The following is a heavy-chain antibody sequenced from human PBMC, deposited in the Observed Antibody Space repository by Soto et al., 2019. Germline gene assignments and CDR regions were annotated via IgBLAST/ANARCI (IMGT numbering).Heavy chain of an antibody. J-gene: IGHJ5*02. CDR2: ISGSGGST. D-gene: IGHD6-19*01. CDR3: AKESGIAVAGLTWFDP. Sequence: GGSLRLSCAASGFTFSSYAMSWVRQAPGKGLEWVSAISGSGGSTYYADSVKGRFTISRDNSKNTLYLQMNSLRAEDTAVYYCAKESGIAVAGLTWFDPWGQGTLVTVSS. CDR1: GFTFSSYA. V-gene: IGHV3-23*01.